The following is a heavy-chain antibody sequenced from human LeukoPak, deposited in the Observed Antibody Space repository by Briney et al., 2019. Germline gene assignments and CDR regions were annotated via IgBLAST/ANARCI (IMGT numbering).Heavy chain of an antibody. D-gene: IGHD3-16*01. CDR3: ARNDYNFDY. Sequence: GGSLRLSCAASGFTFSSYEMNWVRQAPGKGLEWVSYISSSGSTIYYADSVQGRFTISRDNAKNSPYLQMSSLRAEDTAVYYCARNDYNFDYWGQGTLVTVSS. CDR1: GFTFSSYE. CDR2: ISSSGSTI. J-gene: IGHJ4*02. V-gene: IGHV3-48*03.